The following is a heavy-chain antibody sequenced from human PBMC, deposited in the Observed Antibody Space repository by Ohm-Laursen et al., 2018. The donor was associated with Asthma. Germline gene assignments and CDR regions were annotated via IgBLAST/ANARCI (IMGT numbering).Heavy chain of an antibody. CDR1: GFTFRSYA. CDR2: GGSYYDGGLK. CDR3: AKDYTLYESSGFVDI. Sequence: SLRLSCAASGFTFRSYAMHWVRQAPGKGLEWVAVGGSYYDGGLKYYADSVKGRFTISRDNSKNTLYLQMNSLRAEDTAVYYCAKDYTLYESSGFVDIWGQGTMVTVSS. D-gene: IGHD3-22*01. V-gene: IGHV3-30-3*01. J-gene: IGHJ3*02.